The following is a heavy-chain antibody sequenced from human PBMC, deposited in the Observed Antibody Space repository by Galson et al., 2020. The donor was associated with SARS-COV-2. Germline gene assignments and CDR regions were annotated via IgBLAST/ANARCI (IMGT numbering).Heavy chain of an antibody. V-gene: IGHV3-33*01. CDR1: GFTFSAYG. J-gene: IGHJ4*02. D-gene: IGHD3-22*01. Sequence: TGGSLRLSCAASGFTFSAYGMHWVRQAPGKGLEWVALIWYDGSHKYYGDSVKGRFTISRDNSKNTLYLQMNSLRAEDTAVYYCARNYNHYDSSGYWDYWGQGTLVTVSS. CDR2: IWYDGSHK. CDR3: ARNYNHYDSSGYWDY.